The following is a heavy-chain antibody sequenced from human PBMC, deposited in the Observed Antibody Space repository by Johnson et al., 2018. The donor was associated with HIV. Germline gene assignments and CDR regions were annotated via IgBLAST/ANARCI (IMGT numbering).Heavy chain of an antibody. CDR2: IYSGGST. D-gene: IGHD6-13*01. Sequence: VYLVESGGGLVQPGGSLRLSCGASGFSVSNNYMNWVRQAPGKGLEWVSVIYSGGSTYYADSVRGRFTISRDNSRNTLYLQMNSLRAEDTAMYYCARDGESQQLPLGDAFDVWGQGTMVTVSS. J-gene: IGHJ3*01. CDR1: GFSVSNNY. V-gene: IGHV3-66*01. CDR3: ARDGESQQLPLGDAFDV.